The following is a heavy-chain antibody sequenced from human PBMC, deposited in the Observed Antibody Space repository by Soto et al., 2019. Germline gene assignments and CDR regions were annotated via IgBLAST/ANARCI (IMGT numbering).Heavy chain of an antibody. CDR2: IIPSGADT. CDR3: ARIQAYTSGWKVDEYYYYDMDV. D-gene: IGHD6-19*01. Sequence: GASVKVSCKAYGYTFAKYHLHWVRQATGQGLEWMGIIIPSGADTSYAQKFQGRVAMTSDMSTSTVYMELSSLRSDDMAVYYFARIQAYTSGWKVDEYYYYDMDVRGEGTTVTV. CDR1: GYTFAKYH. V-gene: IGHV1-46*01. J-gene: IGHJ6*02.